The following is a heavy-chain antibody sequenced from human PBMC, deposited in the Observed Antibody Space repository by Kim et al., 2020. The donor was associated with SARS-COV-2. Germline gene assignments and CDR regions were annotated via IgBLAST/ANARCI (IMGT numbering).Heavy chain of an antibody. J-gene: IGHJ6*02. CDR2: ISYSGST. V-gene: IGHV4-31*03. D-gene: IGHD3-16*01. CDR3: ARFGGDQGYPYYYYGMDV. CDR1: GGSISSGGYY. Sequence: SETLSLTCTVSGGSISSGGYYWSWIRQHPGKGLEWIGYISYSGSTYYNPSLKSRITISVDTSKNQFSLKLSSVTAADTAVYYCARFGGDQGYPYYYYGMDVWGQGTTVTVSS.